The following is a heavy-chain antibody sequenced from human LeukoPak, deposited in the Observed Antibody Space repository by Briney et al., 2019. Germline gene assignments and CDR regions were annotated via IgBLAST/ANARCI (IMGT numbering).Heavy chain of an antibody. CDR2: INPSGGST. D-gene: IGHD2-15*01. V-gene: IGHV1-46*01. CDR3: ARELGYCSGGSRYANWFDP. Sequence: ASVKVSCKASGYTFTSYYMHWVRQAPGQGLEWMGIINPSGGSTSYAQKFQGRVTMTRDTSTSTVYMELSSLRSEDTAVYYCARELGYCSGGSRYANWFDPWGQGTLVTVSS. J-gene: IGHJ5*02. CDR1: GYTFTSYY.